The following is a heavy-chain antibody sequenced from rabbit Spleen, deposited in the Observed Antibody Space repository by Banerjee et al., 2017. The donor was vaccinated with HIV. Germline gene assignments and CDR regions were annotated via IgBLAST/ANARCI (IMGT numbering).Heavy chain of an antibody. Sequence: EQLEESGGGLVKPEGSLTLTCKASGVSLNDKDVMCWVRQAPGKGLEWIACIDTNDGDTDYPNWPKGRFTISKTSSTTVTLQMTSLTAADTATYFCARNYVNAFDPWGPGTLVTVS. CDR1: GVSLNDKDV. V-gene: IGHV1S45*01. J-gene: IGHJ2*01. D-gene: IGHD1-1*01. CDR3: ARNYVNAFDP. CDR2: IDTNDGDT.